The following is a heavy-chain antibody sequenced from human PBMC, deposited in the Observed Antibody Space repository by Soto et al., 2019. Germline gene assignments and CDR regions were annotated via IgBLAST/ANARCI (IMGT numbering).Heavy chain of an antibody. CDR2: IIPIFGTA. CDR1: GGTFSSYA. J-gene: IGHJ6*02. V-gene: IGHV1-69*01. CDR3: ARSQEGDSLYYYDSSGRGPGGMDV. Sequence: QVQLVQSGAEVKKPGSSVKVSCKASGGTFSSYAISWVRQAPGQGLEWMGGIIPIFGTANYAQKFQGRVTITADESTSTAYMELSSLRSEDTAVYYCARSQEGDSLYYYDSSGRGPGGMDVWGQGTTVTVSS. D-gene: IGHD3-22*01.